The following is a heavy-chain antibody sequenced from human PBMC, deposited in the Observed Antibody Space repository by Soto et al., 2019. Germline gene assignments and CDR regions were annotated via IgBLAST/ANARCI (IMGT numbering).Heavy chain of an antibody. V-gene: IGHV1-69*06. CDR2: IIPIFGTA. Sequence: SVKVSCKASGGTFSSYAISWVRQAPGQGLEWMGGIIPIFGTANYAQKFQGRVTITADKSTSTAYMELSSLRSEDTAVYYCARGMYYYDSSGYYRFDYWGQGTLVTVSS. CDR1: GGTFSSYA. J-gene: IGHJ4*02. CDR3: ARGMYYYDSSGYYRFDY. D-gene: IGHD3-22*01.